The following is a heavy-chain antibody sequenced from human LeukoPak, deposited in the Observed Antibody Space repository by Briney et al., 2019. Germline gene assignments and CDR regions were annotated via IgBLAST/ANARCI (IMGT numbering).Heavy chain of an antibody. V-gene: IGHV1-2*02. J-gene: IGHJ5*02. Sequence: ASVKVSCKASGYTFTGYYMHWVRQAPGQGLEWMGWINPNSGGTNYAQKFQGRVTMTRDTSISTAYMELSRLRSDDTAVYYCARIPDCSGGSCYSIDWFDPWGQGTLVTVSS. CDR3: ARIPDCSGGSCYSIDWFDP. CDR2: INPNSGGT. D-gene: IGHD2-15*01. CDR1: GYTFTGYY.